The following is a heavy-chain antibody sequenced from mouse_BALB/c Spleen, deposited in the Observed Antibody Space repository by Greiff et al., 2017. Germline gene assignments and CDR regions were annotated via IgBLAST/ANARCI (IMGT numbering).Heavy chain of an antibody. V-gene: IGHV1S29*02. D-gene: IGHD4-1*02. J-gene: IGHJ4*01. Sequence: EVKLMESGPELVKPGASVKISCKASGYTFTDYNMHWVKQSHGKSLEWIGYIYPYNGGTGYNQKFKSKATLTVDNSSSTAYMELRSLTSEDSAVYYCARSGVNWDSYYYAMDYWGQGTSVTVSS. CDR2: IYPYNGGT. CDR1: GYTFTDYN. CDR3: ARSGVNWDSYYYAMDY.